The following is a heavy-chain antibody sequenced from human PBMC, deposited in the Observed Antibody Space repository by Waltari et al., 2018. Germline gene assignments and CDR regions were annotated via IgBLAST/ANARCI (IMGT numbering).Heavy chain of an antibody. Sequence: QVQLVQSGAEVKKPGSSVKVSCKASGGTFSSYAISWVRQAPGQGLEWMGVIIPILVIANYAQTFQGRVTITADESTSTAYMELSSLRSEDTAVYYCAREGGGAARGAFDIWGQGTMVTVSS. CDR1: GGTFSSYA. CDR3: AREGGGAARGAFDI. D-gene: IGHD6-6*01. CDR2: IIPILVIA. J-gene: IGHJ3*02. V-gene: IGHV1-69*04.